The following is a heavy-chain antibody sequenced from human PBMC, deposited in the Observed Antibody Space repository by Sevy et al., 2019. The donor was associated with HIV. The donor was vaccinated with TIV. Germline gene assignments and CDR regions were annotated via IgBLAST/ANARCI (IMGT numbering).Heavy chain of an antibody. CDR2: ISYDGTNK. J-gene: IGHJ5*02. Sequence: GESLKISCAASGFTFSSYAMHWVRQAPGKGLEWVAVISYDGTNKYYADSVKGRFTISRDNSKKILYVQMNSLRGEDXXXXXXXXXXXXXXXXXXTGWFDPWGQGTLVTVSS. CDR1: GFTFSSYA. V-gene: IGHV3-30-3*01. CDR3: XXXXXXXXXXXXTGWFDP.